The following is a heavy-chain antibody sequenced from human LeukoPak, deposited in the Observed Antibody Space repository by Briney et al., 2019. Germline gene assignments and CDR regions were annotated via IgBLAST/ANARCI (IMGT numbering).Heavy chain of an antibody. J-gene: IGHJ3*02. CDR1: GDTVSSNSAA. V-gene: IGHV6-1*01. CDR3: AAAAGAAPGIAFDI. Sequence: SQTLSLTCAISGDTVSSNSAAWNWIRQSPARGLEWLGRTYYRGKWYNDYAVSVKTRITINPDTSKNQFSLQLNSVTPEDTAVYYCAAAAGAAPGIAFDIWGQGTMVTVSS. D-gene: IGHD6-13*01. CDR2: TYYRGKWYN.